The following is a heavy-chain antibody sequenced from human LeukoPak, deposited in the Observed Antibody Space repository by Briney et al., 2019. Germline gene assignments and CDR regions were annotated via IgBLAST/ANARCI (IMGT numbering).Heavy chain of an antibody. CDR2: ISYDGSNK. V-gene: IGHV3-30*18. CDR3: AKDGAGMIRGVIWSYYYYYMDV. CDR1: GFTFSSYG. Sequence: PGGSLRLSCAASGFTFSSYGMHWVRQAPGKGLEWVAVISYDGSNKYYADSVKGRFTISRDNSKNTLYLQMNSLRAEDTAVYYCAKDGAGMIRGVIWSYYYYYMDVWGKGTTVTVSS. D-gene: IGHD3-10*01. J-gene: IGHJ6*03.